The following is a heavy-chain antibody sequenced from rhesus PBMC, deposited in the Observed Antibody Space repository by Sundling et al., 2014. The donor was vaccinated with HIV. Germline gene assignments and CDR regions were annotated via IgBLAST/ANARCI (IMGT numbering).Heavy chain of an antibody. J-gene: IGHJ4*01. CDR2: ISGSGGTT. V-gene: IGHV4-106*01. CDR3: ATRQYLDWFLY. Sequence: QVQLQESGPGLVKPSETLSLTCAVSGDSISDSYSWTWIRQAPGKGLEWIGYISGSGGTTDYNPSLNSRVTISRDTSQNQFSLKLNSVTAADTAVYFCATRQYLDWFLYWGQGVLVTVSS. CDR1: GDSISDSYS. D-gene: IGHD3-3*01.